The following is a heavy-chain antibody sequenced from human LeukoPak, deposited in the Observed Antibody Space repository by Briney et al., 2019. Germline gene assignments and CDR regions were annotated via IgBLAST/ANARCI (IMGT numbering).Heavy chain of an antibody. CDR3: AKGTDYYDSSLFDY. CDR2: ISGSGGST. D-gene: IGHD3-22*01. Sequence: GSLRLSCAASGFTFSSYAISWVRQAPGKGLEWVSAISGSGGSTYYADSVKGRFTISRDNSKNTLYLQMNSLRAEDTAVYYCAKGTDYYDSSLFDYWGQGTLVTVSS. CDR1: GFTFSSYA. J-gene: IGHJ4*02. V-gene: IGHV3-23*01.